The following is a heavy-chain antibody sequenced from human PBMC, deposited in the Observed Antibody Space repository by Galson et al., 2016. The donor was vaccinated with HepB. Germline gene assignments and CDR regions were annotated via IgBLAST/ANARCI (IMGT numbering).Heavy chain of an antibody. V-gene: IGHV3-33*08. D-gene: IGHD6-13*01. Sequence: SLRLSCAASAFTFNKYGMNWVRQAPGKGLEWLAVIWFDGSNEDYLDSVKGRFTISRDNSQKTLYLQMNILRAEDTAVYYCASERKGSWYHFDHWGQGALVTVSS. CDR2: IWFDGSNE. CDR3: ASERKGSWYHFDH. CDR1: AFTFNKYG. J-gene: IGHJ4*02.